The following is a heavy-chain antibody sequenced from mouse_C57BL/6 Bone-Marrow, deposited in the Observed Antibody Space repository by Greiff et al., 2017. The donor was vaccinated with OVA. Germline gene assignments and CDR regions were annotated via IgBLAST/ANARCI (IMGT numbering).Heavy chain of an antibody. CDR2: ISSGGDYI. D-gene: IGHD3-2*02. CDR1: GFTFSSYA. Sequence: EVKLVESGAGLVKPGGSLKLSCAASGFTFSSYAMSWVRQTPEKRLEWVAYISSGGDYIYYADTVKGRFTISRDNARNTLYLQMSSLKSEDTAMYYCTRDEAQATCYYAMDYWGQGTSVTVSS. J-gene: IGHJ4*01. CDR3: TRDEAQATCYYAMDY. V-gene: IGHV5-9-1*02.